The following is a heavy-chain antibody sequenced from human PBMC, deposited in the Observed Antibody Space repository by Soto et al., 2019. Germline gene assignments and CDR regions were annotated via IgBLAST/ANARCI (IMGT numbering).Heavy chain of an antibody. CDR2: IYYSGST. Sequence: SETLSLTCTVSGGSISSGGYYWSWIRQHPGKGLEWIGYIYYSGSTYYNPSLKSRVTISVDTSKNQFSLELSSVTAADTAVYYCARDRTVTRSRYYYYYGMDVWGQGTTVTVSS. V-gene: IGHV4-31*03. CDR1: GGSISSGGYY. D-gene: IGHD4-17*01. CDR3: ARDRTVTRSRYYYYYGMDV. J-gene: IGHJ6*02.